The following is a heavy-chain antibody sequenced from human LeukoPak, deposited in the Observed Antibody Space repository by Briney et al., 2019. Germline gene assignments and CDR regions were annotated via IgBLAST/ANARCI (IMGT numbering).Heavy chain of an antibody. CDR2: IKSKTDGGTT. D-gene: IGHD2-2*01. V-gene: IGHV3-15*01. J-gene: IGHJ4*02. CDR3: TTEIPAAAPVY. CDR1: GFTFSSYA. Sequence: GGSLRLSCAASGFTFSSYAMHWVRQAPGKGLEWVGRIKSKTDGGTTDYAAPVKGRFTISRDDSKNTLYLQMNSLKTEDTAVYYCTTEIPAAAPVYWGQGTLVTVSS.